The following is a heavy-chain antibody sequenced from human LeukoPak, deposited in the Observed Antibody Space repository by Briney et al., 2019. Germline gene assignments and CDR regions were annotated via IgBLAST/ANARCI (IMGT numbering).Heavy chain of an antibody. CDR3: ARDSLSSGSYDY. V-gene: IGHV3-66*01. J-gene: IGHJ4*02. CDR1: GFTVSSNY. CDR2: IYSGGSS. Sequence: GGSLRLSCAASGFTVSSNYMNWVRQAPGKGLEWVSIIYSGGSSYYADSVKGRFTISRDNSMNTLYLQMNGLRAEDTAVYYCARDSLSSGSYDYWGQGTLVTVSS. D-gene: IGHD1-26*01.